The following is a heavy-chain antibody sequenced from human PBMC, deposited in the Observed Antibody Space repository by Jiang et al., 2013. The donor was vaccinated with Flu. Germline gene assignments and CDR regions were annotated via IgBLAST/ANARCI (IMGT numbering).Heavy chain of an antibody. CDR1: GGSISSGDYY. D-gene: IGHD3-16*02. CDR2: IYYSGST. Sequence: SLTCTVSGGSISSGDYYWSWIRQPPGKGLEWIGYIYYSGSTYYNPSLKSRVTISVDTSKNQFSLKLSSVTAADTAVYYCARDRVYDYVWGSYRPPAPNAFDIWGQGTMVTVSS. V-gene: IGHV4-30-4*01. CDR3: ARDRVYDYVWGSYRPPAPNAFDI. J-gene: IGHJ3*02.